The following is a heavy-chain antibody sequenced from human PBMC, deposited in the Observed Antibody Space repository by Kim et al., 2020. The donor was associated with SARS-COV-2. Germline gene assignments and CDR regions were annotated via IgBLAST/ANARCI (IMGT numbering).Heavy chain of an antibody. CDR3: ARDYSYDSSGYRIAFDI. Sequence: VKGRIPISRDNSKTTLYVQMNRLRTEDTAVYYCARDYSYDSSGYRIAFDIWGQGTMVTVSS. V-gene: IGHV3-66*01. D-gene: IGHD3-22*01. J-gene: IGHJ3*02.